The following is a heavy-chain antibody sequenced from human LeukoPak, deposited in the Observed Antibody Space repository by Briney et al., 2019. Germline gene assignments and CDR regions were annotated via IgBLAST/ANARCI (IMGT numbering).Heavy chain of an antibody. V-gene: IGHV3-23*01. CDR2: ISGSGDRT. CDR3: AKDRSTSWFFDY. CDR1: GFTFSSYW. Sequence: GGSLRLSCAASGFTFSSYWMSWVRQAPGKGLEWVAAISGSGDRTYYADSVKGRFTISRDSSKNTLYLQVNTLRAEDTAVYYCAKDRSTSWFFDYWGQGTLVTVSS. J-gene: IGHJ4*02. D-gene: IGHD6-13*01.